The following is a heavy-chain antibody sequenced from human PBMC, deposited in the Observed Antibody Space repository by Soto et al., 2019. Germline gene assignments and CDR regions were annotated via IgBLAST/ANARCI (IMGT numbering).Heavy chain of an antibody. J-gene: IGHJ3*02. V-gene: IGHV3-66*01. CDR1: GFTVTDIY. Sequence: EVQLVESGGGLVQPGGSLRLSCVASGFTVTDIYMNWVRQAPGKGLEWVSVIYNEFTDYADSVRGRFSISTDSSKNALYLQMNSLRAEDSAVYYCVREPRYCSGGSCSIMGDAFDIWAKGQWSPSHQ. CDR2: IYNEFT. CDR3: VREPRYCSGGSCSIMGDAFDI. D-gene: IGHD2-15*01.